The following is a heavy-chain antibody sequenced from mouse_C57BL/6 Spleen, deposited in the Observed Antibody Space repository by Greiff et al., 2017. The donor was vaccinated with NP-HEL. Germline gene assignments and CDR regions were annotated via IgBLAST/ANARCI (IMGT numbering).Heavy chain of an antibody. V-gene: IGHV1-50*01. CDR2: IDPSDSYT. J-gene: IGHJ3*01. CDR1: GYTFTSYW. D-gene: IGHD2-4*01. Sequence: QVQLQQPGAELVKPGASVKLSCKASGYTFTSYWMQWVKQRPGQGLEWIGEIDPSDSYTNYNQKFKGKATLTVDTSSSTAYMQLSSLTSEDSAVYYCAGYDFSFAFWGQGTLVTVSA. CDR3: AGYDFSFAF.